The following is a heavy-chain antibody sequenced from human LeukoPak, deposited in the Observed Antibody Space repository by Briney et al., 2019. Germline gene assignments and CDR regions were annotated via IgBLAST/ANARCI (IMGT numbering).Heavy chain of an antibody. CDR2: IIGSGGST. Sequence: PGGSLRLSCAASGFTFSSYAMSWFRKAPGKGLEWVSAIIGSGGSTYYADSVKGRFTISRDNSKNTLYLQMNSLRAEDTAVYYCAKDQLTVYYFDYWGQGTLVTVSS. CDR3: AKDQLTVYYFDY. D-gene: IGHD1-1*01. V-gene: IGHV3-23*01. J-gene: IGHJ4*02. CDR1: GFTFSSYA.